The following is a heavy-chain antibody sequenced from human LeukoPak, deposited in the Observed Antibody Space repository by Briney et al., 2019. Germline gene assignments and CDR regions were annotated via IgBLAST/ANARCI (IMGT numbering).Heavy chain of an antibody. J-gene: IGHJ4*02. CDR1: GGSIYSHY. D-gene: IGHD6-19*01. CDR2: IYYKGNT. CDR3: MRRDTGWNYSDY. Sequence: SETLSLTCAVSGGSIYSHYWGWVRQPPGKGLEWIGDIYYKGNTNYNPSIKSRVTISLETSKKHLYLKLKCVVAEDTAIYYCMRRDTGWNYSDYCGRGILVTVSS. V-gene: IGHV4-59*08.